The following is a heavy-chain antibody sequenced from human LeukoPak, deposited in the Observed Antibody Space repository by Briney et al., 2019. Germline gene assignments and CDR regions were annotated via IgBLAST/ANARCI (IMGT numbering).Heavy chain of an antibody. CDR1: GGSISSSNW. J-gene: IGHJ4*02. V-gene: IGHV4-4*02. CDR2: IYHSGST. CDR3: AKHGDGYKNPEFDY. D-gene: IGHD5-24*01. Sequence: SETLSLTCAVPGGSISSSNWWSWVRQPPGKGLEWIGEIYHSGSTNYNPSLKSRVTISVDKSKNQFSLKLSSVTAADTAVYYCAKHGDGYKNPEFDYWGQGTLITVSS.